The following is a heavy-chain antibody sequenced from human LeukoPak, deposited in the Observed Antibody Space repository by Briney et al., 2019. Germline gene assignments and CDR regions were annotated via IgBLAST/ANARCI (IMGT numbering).Heavy chain of an antibody. V-gene: IGHV4-34*01. D-gene: IGHD3-22*01. CDR3: ARGDDSSGYYSWYFDL. CDR1: GGSFSGYY. CDR2: INHSGST. Sequence: SETLSLTCAVYGGSFSGYYWSWIRQPPGKGLEWIGEINHSGSTNYNPSLKSRVTISVDTSKNQFSLKLSSVTAADTAVYYCARGDDSSGYYSWYFDLWGRGTLVTVSS. J-gene: IGHJ2*01.